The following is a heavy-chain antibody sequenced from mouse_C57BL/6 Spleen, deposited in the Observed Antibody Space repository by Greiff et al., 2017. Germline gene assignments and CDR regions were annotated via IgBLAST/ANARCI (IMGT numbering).Heavy chain of an antibody. CDR1: GYSITSGYY. CDR3: ARGRYGSMRAWFAY. J-gene: IGHJ3*01. Sequence: EVKLQESGPGLVKPSQSLSLTCSVTGYSITSGYYWNWIRQFPGNKLEWMGYISYDGSNNYNPSLKNRISITRDTSKNQFFLKLNSVTTEDTATYYCARGRYGSMRAWFAYWGQGTLVTVSA. V-gene: IGHV3-6*01. D-gene: IGHD1-1*01. CDR2: ISYDGSN.